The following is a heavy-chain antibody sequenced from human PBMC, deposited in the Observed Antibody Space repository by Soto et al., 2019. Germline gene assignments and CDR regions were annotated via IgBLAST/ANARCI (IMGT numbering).Heavy chain of an antibody. D-gene: IGHD4-17*01. CDR2: IYSSGST. J-gene: IGHJ4*02. CDR3: ARQDYDPGAALYSFDS. V-gene: IGHV4-39*01. Sequence: SETLSLTCTVSGGSISTKTFFWGWIRQPPGKGLEWIGSIYSSGSTYYKSSLKSRVSLSVATSKNQFSLRLTSVTAADTAVYYCARQDYDPGAALYSFDSWGQGTLVTVSS. CDR1: GGSISTKTFF.